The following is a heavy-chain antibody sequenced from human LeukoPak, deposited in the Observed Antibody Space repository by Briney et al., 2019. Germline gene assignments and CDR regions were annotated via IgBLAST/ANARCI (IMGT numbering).Heavy chain of an antibody. J-gene: IGHJ6*02. CDR1: GFTFSSYW. V-gene: IGHV3-74*01. Sequence: PGGSLRLSCAASGFTFSSYWMHWVRQAPGKGLVWVSRINSDGSSTSYADSVKGRFTISRDNAKNTLYLQMNSLRAEDTAVYYCARGSWAAAGIYYYYGMDVWGQGTTVTVSS. D-gene: IGHD6-13*01. CDR2: INSDGSST. CDR3: ARGSWAAAGIYYYYGMDV.